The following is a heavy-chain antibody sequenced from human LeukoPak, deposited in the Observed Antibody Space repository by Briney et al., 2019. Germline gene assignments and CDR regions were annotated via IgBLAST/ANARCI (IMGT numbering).Heavy chain of an antibody. CDR2: IIPIFGTA. V-gene: IGHV1-69*13. J-gene: IGHJ6*02. CDR3: ARGYYDSGGYYYYYYGMDV. D-gene: IGHD3-22*01. Sequence: GASVKVSCKASGGTFSSYAISWVRQAPGQGLEWMGGIIPIFGTANYAQKFQGRVTITADESTSTAYMGLSSLRSDDTAVYYCARGYYDSGGYYYYYYGMDVWGQGTTVTVSS. CDR1: GGTFSSYA.